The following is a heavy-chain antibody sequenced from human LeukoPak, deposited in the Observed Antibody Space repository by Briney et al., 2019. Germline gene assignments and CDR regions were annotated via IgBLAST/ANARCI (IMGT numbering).Heavy chain of an antibody. Sequence: ASVKVSCKASGYTFTSYGISWVRQAPGQGLEWMGWISAYNGNTNYAQKLQGRVTMTTDTSTSTAYMELRSLRPDDTAVYYCARDTTVVRGVPHYFDYWGQGTLVTVSS. D-gene: IGHD3-10*01. CDR3: ARDTTVVRGVPHYFDY. CDR2: ISAYNGNT. CDR1: GYTFTSYG. J-gene: IGHJ4*02. V-gene: IGHV1-18*01.